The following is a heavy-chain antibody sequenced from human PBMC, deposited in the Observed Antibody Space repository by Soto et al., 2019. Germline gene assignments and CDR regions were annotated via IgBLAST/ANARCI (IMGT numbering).Heavy chain of an antibody. D-gene: IGHD5-12*01. J-gene: IGHJ4*02. Sequence: GASVKVSCKASGGTFSSYTISWVRQAPGQGLEWMGRIIPILGIANYAQKFQGRVTITADKSTSTAYMELSSLRSEDTAVYYCARDRRDGYNTFDYWGQGTLVTVSS. CDR3: ARDRRDGYNTFDY. CDR2: IIPILGIA. CDR1: GGTFSSYT. V-gene: IGHV1-69*04.